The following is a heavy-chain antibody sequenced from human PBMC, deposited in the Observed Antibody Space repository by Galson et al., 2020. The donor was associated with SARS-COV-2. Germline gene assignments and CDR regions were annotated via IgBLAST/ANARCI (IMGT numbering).Heavy chain of an antibody. CDR2: TIPIFGTA. CDR1: GGTFSSYA. Sequence: SVKVSCKASGGTFSSYAISWVRQAPGQGLEWMGGTIPIFGTANYAQKFQGRVTITADESTSTAYMELSSLRSEDTAVYYCASGDHSLWFGELFVWGQGTLVTVSS. J-gene: IGHJ4*02. CDR3: ASGDHSLWFGELFV. V-gene: IGHV1-69*13. D-gene: IGHD3-10*01.